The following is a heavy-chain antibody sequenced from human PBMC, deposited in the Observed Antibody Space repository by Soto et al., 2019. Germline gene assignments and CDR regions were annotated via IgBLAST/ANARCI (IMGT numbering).Heavy chain of an antibody. CDR2: ISYDGSNK. J-gene: IGHJ4*02. CDR1: GFTFSSYG. D-gene: IGHD2-15*01. Sequence: HPGGSLRLSCAASGFTFSSYGMHWVRQAPGKGLEWVAVISYDGSNKYYADSVKGRFTISRDNSKNTLYLQVNSLRAEDSAVYYCAKDKWSVVVAVPGRGSLVYWGQGALVTVSS. CDR3: AKDKWSVVVAVPGRGSLVY. V-gene: IGHV3-30*18.